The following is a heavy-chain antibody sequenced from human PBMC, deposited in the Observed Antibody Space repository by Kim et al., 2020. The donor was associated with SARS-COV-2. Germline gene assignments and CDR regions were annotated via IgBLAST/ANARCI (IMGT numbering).Heavy chain of an antibody. V-gene: IGHV3-15*01. J-gene: IGHJ6*02. D-gene: IGHD5-12*01. CDR3: TTGDRDGYNRGYYYYGIDV. Sequence: GRFTISRDDSKNTVYLQMNSLKIEDTAVYYCTTGDRDGYNRGYYYYGIDVWGQGTTVTVSS.